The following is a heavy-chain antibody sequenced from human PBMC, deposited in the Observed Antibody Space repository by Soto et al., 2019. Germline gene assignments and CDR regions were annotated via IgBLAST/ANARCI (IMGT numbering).Heavy chain of an antibody. Sequence: SETLSLTCTVSGGSISSYYWSWIRQPPGKGLEWIGYIYYSGSTNYNPSLKSRVTISVDTSKNQFSLKLSSVTAADTAVYYCARWIGSWSYSSGWSAYYGIDVWGQGTTVTVS. D-gene: IGHD6-19*01. CDR2: IYYSGST. CDR1: GGSISSYY. CDR3: ARWIGSWSYSSGWSAYYGIDV. J-gene: IGHJ6*02. V-gene: IGHV4-59*08.